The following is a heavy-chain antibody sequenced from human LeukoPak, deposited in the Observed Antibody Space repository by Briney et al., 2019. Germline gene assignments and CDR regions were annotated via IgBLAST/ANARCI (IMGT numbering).Heavy chain of an antibody. CDR2: IWYDGSNK. Sequence: GRSLRLSCAASGFTFSSYGMHWVRQAPGRGLEWVAVIWYDGSNKYYADSVKGRFTVSRDNSKNTLYLQMNSLRADDTAVYYCTKLKGWYGDGYCDHWGQGTLVTVSS. CDR3: TKLKGWYGDGYCDH. V-gene: IGHV3-33*06. J-gene: IGHJ4*02. CDR1: GFTFSSYG. D-gene: IGHD6-19*01.